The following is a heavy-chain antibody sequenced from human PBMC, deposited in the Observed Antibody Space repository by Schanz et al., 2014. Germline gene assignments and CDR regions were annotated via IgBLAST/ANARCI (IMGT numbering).Heavy chain of an antibody. CDR3: ARGIVGANFDY. J-gene: IGHJ4*02. CDR2: INPNTGGT. V-gene: IGHV1-2*06. CDR1: GYTFTGYY. D-gene: IGHD1-26*01. Sequence: QVQLVQSGAEVKKPGASVKVSCKASGYTFTGYYMHWVRQAPGQGLEWMGRINPNTGGTNYAQSLQGRVTMTSDTSITTAYMELTRLRSDDTAVYYCARGIVGANFDYWGQGTLVTASS.